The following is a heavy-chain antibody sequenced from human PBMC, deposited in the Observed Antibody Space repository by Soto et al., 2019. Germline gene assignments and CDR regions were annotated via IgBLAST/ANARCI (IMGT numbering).Heavy chain of an antibody. J-gene: IGHJ4*02. D-gene: IGHD3-22*01. CDR3: ARRTLNLGVVGVTLGGFDY. Sequence: QVQLVQSGAEVKKPGASVKVSCKASGYTFTSYDIHWVRQATGQGLEWMGGMNPNSGNTGYAQKFQGRVTMTRNTSISTAYMELSSLRYEDTAGYYCARRTLNLGVVGVTLGGFDYWGQGTLVTVSS. CDR2: MNPNSGNT. CDR1: GYTFTSYD. V-gene: IGHV1-8*01.